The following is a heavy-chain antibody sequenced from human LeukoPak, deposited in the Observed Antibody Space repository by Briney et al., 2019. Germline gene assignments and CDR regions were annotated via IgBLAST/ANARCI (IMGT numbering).Heavy chain of an antibody. D-gene: IGHD2-2*01. V-gene: IGHV4-30-4*08. CDR2: IYYSGST. CDR3: ARDRFVVVPAANYYYYYMDV. J-gene: IGHJ6*03. Sequence: LRLSCAASGFTFSSYAMSWIRQPPGKGLEWTGYIYYSGSTYYNPSLKSRVIISVDTSKNQFSLKLSSVTAADTAVYYCARDRFVVVPAANYYYYYMDVWGKGTTVTVSS. CDR1: GFTFSSYA.